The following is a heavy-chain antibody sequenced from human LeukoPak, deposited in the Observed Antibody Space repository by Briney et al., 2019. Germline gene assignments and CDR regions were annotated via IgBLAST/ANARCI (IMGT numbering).Heavy chain of an antibody. J-gene: IGHJ6*04. Sequence: SETLFLTCAVYGGSFTGYSWSWIRQPPGKGLEWIGEINHSGSTNYNPSLKSRVTISIDTSKNQFSLKLSSVTAADTAVYFCARGHRSGEYCSGGSCFSSVSGLDVWGKGTTVTVSS. CDR3: ARGHRSGEYCSGGSCFSSVSGLDV. D-gene: IGHD2-15*01. CDR2: INHSGST. CDR1: GGSFTGYS. V-gene: IGHV4-34*01.